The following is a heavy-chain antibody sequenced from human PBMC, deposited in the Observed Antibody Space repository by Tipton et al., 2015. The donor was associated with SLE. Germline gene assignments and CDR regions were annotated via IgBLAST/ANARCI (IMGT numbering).Heavy chain of an antibody. J-gene: IGHJ4*02. Sequence: TLSLTCGVSGYSIISTQWWGWIRQPPGKGLEWIGYIYSSGYTYYNPSLKSRVTISLDTSKNHFSLRLISVTAADTAVYYCARSVLAYRSGGFDYWGQGTLVTVSS. CDR3: ARSVLAYRSGGFDY. CDR1: GYSIISTQW. D-gene: IGHD2-15*01. CDR2: IYSSGYT. V-gene: IGHV4-28*01.